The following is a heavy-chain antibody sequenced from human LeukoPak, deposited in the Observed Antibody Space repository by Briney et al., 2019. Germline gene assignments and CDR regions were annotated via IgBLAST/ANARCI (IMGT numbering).Heavy chain of an antibody. CDR1: GFTLGSHD. V-gene: IGHV3-13*01. Sequence: QSGGSLRLSCTASGFTLGSHDMHWVRQIPGQGLEWVAAVSSGFHAFFADSVQGRFTVSREDARNSLYLQMNSLRAGDTAVYYCASGAEGWNYWGQGTLVTVSS. CDR2: VSSGFHA. CDR3: ASGAEGWNY. J-gene: IGHJ4*02. D-gene: IGHD2-15*01.